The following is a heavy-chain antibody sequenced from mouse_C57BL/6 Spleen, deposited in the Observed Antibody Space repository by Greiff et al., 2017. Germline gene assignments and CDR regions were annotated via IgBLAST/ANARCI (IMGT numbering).Heavy chain of an antibody. CDR1: GFTFSDYG. V-gene: IGHV5-17*01. D-gene: IGHD2-4*01. Sequence: EVKLMESGGGLVKPGGSLKLSCAASGFTFSDYGMHWVRQAPEKGLEWVAYISSGSSTIYYADTVKGRFTISRDNAKNTLFLQMTSLRSEETAMYDCARAPIYYDDDYFDYWGQGTTLTVSS. CDR3: ARAPIYYDDDYFDY. CDR2: ISSGSSTI. J-gene: IGHJ2*01.